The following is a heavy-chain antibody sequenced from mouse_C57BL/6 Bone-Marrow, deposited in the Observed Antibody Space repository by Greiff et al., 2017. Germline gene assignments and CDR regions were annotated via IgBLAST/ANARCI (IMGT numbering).Heavy chain of an antibody. V-gene: IGHV5-6*01. CDR3: ARTTVVADWYLDV. J-gene: IGHJ1*03. CDR2: ISSGGSYT. CDR1: GFTFSSYG. D-gene: IGHD1-1*01. Sequence: EVKLVESGGDLVKPGGSLKLSCAASGFTFSSYGMSWVRQTPDKRLEWVATISSGGSYTYYPDSVKGRVTITRDNATNTPYLQLSSLKSEDTAMYYCARTTVVADWYLDVWGKGTTVTVSS.